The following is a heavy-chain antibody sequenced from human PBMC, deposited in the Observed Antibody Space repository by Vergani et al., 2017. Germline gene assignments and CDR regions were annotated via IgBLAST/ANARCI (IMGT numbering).Heavy chain of an antibody. Sequence: QVQLVQSGAEVKKPGSSVKVSCKASGGTFSSYAISWVRQAPGQGLEWMGGIIPIFGTANYAQKFQGRVTITADESTSTAYMELSSLRSEDTAVYYCARDGRYSGFEHHPNYYYYYMDVWGKGTTVTVSS. V-gene: IGHV1-69*01. D-gene: IGHD5-12*01. CDR3: ARDGRYSGFEHHPNYYYYYMDV. J-gene: IGHJ6*03. CDR1: GGTFSSYA. CDR2: IIPIFGTA.